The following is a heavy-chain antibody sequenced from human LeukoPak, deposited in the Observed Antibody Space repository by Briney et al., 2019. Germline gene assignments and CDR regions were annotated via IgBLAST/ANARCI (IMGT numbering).Heavy chain of an antibody. Sequence: ASVKVSCKASGYTFTGYYMHWVRQAPGQGLERLGWINPNSGGTNYEQKFQGRVTMTRDTSISTAYMELSRLRSDDTAVYYCARDRGGGSYLGAFDIWGQGTMVTVSS. CDR2: INPNSGGT. V-gene: IGHV1-2*02. CDR1: GYTFTGYY. D-gene: IGHD1-26*01. J-gene: IGHJ3*02. CDR3: ARDRGGGSYLGAFDI.